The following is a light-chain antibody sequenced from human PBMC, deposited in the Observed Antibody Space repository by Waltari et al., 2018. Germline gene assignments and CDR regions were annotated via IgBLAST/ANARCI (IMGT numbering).Light chain of an antibody. V-gene: IGKV3-20*01. Sequence: IVFTQPPGTLSLSPGERATLPCRASQSLTKKYLAGYQQKPGQAPRLLVYGASSRAAGIPDRFSGSGSGTDFTLTISRLEPEDFAVYYCQQYGSSIMYTFGQGTKLEIK. CDR3: QQYGSSIMYT. CDR1: QSLTKKY. J-gene: IGKJ2*01. CDR2: GAS.